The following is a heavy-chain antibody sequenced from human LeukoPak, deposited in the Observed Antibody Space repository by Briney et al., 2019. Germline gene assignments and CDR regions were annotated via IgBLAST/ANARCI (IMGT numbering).Heavy chain of an antibody. D-gene: IGHD3-10*01. V-gene: IGHV4-38-2*01. CDR1: GYSISSGYY. J-gene: IGHJ4*02. CDR3: ARLAFYGSGSWGFDY. CDR2: IYHSGST. Sequence: SETLSLTCAVSGYSISSGYYWGWIRQPPGKGVEWIGSIYHSGSTYYNPSLKSRVTISVDTSKNQFSLKLSSVTAADTAVYYCARLAFYGSGSWGFDYWGQGTLVTVSS.